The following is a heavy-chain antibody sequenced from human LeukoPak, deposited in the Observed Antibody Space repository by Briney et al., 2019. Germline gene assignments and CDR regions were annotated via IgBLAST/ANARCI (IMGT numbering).Heavy chain of an antibody. Sequence: GASVKVSCKASGYTFTRYGITWVRQAPGQGLEWMGWISAYNGNTNYAHKVQGRVTMTTDTSTSTAYMELRSLSSDDTAVYYCARDNSGISDCSSASCFHFNYWGQGTLVTVSS. CDR3: ARDNSGISDCSSASCFHFNY. J-gene: IGHJ4*02. V-gene: IGHV1-18*01. CDR1: GYTFTRYG. D-gene: IGHD2-2*01. CDR2: ISAYNGNT.